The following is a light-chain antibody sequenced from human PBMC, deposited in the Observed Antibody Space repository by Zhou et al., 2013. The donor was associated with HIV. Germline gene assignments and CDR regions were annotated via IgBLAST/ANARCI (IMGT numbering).Light chain of an antibody. CDR3: QHYDNSRFT. CDR1: QGLNGD. CDR2: TAS. J-gene: IGKJ5*01. V-gene: IGKV3-15*01. Sequence: EIVMTQFPATVSVFPGDRATLSCRASQGLNGDLAWYQQKPGQTPRLIIYTASTRATDTPARFSGSGSGTEFTLTISKVQSEDFAVYYCQHYDNSRFTFGQGTRLDIK.